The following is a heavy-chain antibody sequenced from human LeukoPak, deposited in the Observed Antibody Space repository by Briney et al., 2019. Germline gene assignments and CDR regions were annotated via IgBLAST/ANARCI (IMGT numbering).Heavy chain of an antibody. Sequence: GRSLRLSCAASGFTFSSYGMHWVRQAPGKGLEWVAVIWYDGSNKYYADSVKGRFTISRDNSKNTLYLQMNSLRAEDTAVYYCAREEYSSSCFDYWGQGTLGTVSS. D-gene: IGHD6-13*01. CDR1: GFTFSSYG. J-gene: IGHJ4*02. V-gene: IGHV3-33*01. CDR3: AREEYSSSCFDY. CDR2: IWYDGSNK.